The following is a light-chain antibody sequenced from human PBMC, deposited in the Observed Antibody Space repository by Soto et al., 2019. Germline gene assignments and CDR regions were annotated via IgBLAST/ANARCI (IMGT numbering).Light chain of an antibody. CDR2: KAS. CDR1: QSFNSW. J-gene: IGKJ1*01. CDR3: QQYNSLLV. V-gene: IGKV1-5*03. Sequence: DIQMTQSPSTLYASIGDRVTITCRASQSFNSWLAWYQQKPGKAPILLIYKASSLESGVPSRFSGSESGTEFTLTISILQPDVFATYYYQQYNSLLVFGQVTKVEVK.